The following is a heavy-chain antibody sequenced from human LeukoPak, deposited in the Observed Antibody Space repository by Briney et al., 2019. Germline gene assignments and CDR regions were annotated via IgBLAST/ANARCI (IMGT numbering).Heavy chain of an antibody. Sequence: ASVKVSCKASGYPFTGYYMHWVRQAPGQGLEWMGWISPHSGFTMYPQRFQGRVTMTTDTSISTAFLEVRRLRSDDTAAYYCARQTGDDALDIWGQGTMITVYS. CDR3: ARQTGDDALDI. CDR2: ISPHSGFT. CDR1: GYPFTGYY. V-gene: IGHV1-2*02. J-gene: IGHJ3*02. D-gene: IGHD7-27*01.